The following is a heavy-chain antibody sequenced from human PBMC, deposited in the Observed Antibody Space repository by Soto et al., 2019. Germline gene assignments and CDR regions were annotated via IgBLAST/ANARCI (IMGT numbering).Heavy chain of an antibody. D-gene: IGHD5-18*01. J-gene: IGHJ4*02. Sequence: SETLSRTCAVYCGSFRGYYWSCIRQPPGKGLEWIGEINHSGSTNYNPSLKSRVTISVDTSKNQFSLKLSSVTAADTAVYYCARGGSGWIRPAYFDYWGQGTLVTVSS. CDR1: CGSFRGYY. V-gene: IGHV4-34*01. CDR3: ARGGSGWIRPAYFDY. CDR2: INHSGST.